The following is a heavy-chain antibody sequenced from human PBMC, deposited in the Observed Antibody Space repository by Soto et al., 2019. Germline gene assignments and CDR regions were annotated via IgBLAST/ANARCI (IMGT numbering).Heavy chain of an antibody. CDR1: GASISSGSW. CDR2: IFHDGST. Sequence: QVHLQESGPGLVKPSGTLTLTCAVSGASISSGSWWSWVRQPPGKGLEWIGEIFHDGSTNYNPSLKSRVTMSVDKSKNYFTLELTSMPAADTALYYCARDEYNDSSDWGQGTLVTVSS. V-gene: IGHV4-4*02. CDR3: ARDEYNDSSD. J-gene: IGHJ4*02. D-gene: IGHD1-1*01.